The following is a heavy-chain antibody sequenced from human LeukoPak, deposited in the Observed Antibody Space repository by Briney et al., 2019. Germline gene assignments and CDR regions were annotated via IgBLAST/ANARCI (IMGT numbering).Heavy chain of an antibody. V-gene: IGHV3-74*01. CDR2: INSDGSST. CDR3: ARGSLLWFGESQYYFDY. J-gene: IGHJ4*02. Sequence: GGSLRLSCAASGFTFSSYWMHWVRQAPGKGLVWVSRINSDGSSTSYADSVKGRFTISRDNAKNTLYLQMNSLRAEDTAVYYCARGSLLWFGESQYYFDYWGQGTLVTVSS. D-gene: IGHD3-10*01. CDR1: GFTFSSYW.